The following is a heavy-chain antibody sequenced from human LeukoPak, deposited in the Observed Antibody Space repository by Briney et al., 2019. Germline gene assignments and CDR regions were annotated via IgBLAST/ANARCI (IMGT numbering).Heavy chain of an antibody. D-gene: IGHD3-10*01. V-gene: IGHV3-48*03. CDR3: AKGPDYYGSGSYYAFFTS. Sequence: GGSLRLSCAVSGFTFSSYEMNWVRQAPGKGLEWVSYISSSGTTIHYANSVKGRFTISRDNSKNTLYLQMNSLRAEDTAVYYCAKGPDYYGSGSYYAFFTSWGQGTLVTVSS. CDR1: GFTFSSYE. CDR2: ISSSGTTI. J-gene: IGHJ4*02.